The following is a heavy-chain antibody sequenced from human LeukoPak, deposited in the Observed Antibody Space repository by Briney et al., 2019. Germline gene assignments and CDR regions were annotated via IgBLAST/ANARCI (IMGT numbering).Heavy chain of an antibody. CDR2: IISSSSTI. J-gene: IGHJ6*02. CDR3: ARDRVGGRCYYGMDV. D-gene: IGHD3-16*01. CDR1: GFDFNAYS. V-gene: IGHV3-48*04. Sequence: AGSLRLSRVASGFDFNAYSMNWVRQAPGKGLEWISYIISSSSTIYYADSVKGRFTISRDNAKNSLYLKMNSLRADDTAVYYCARDRVGGRCYYGMDVWGLGTTVTVSS.